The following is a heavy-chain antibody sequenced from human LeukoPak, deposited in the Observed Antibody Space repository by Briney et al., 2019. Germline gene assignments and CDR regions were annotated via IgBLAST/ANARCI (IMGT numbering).Heavy chain of an antibody. CDR1: GFTFSSYG. CDR3: ARRWVAATGFDS. J-gene: IGHJ4*02. Sequence: GGSLRLSCAASGFTFSSYGMHWVRQAPGEGLEWVSSISSSSSYIYYADSVKGRFTISRDNAKNSLYLQMNSLRAEDTAVYYCARRWVAATGFDSWGQGTLVTVSS. V-gene: IGHV3-21*01. D-gene: IGHD6-13*01. CDR2: ISSSSSYI.